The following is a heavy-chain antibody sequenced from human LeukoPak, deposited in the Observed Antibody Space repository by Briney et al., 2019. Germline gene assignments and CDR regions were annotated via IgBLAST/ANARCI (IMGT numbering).Heavy chain of an antibody. J-gene: IGHJ4*02. CDR2: KWYDGSYK. D-gene: IGHD6-13*01. Sequence: GGSLRLSCAASGFTFINYGMPWVRQAPGKGLDWVAVKWYDGSYKCYADSAKGRFTISRDNSKNTLYLQMNSLRAEDTAIYYCAKVVQYTASTGTGLDYWGQGTLVTVSS. CDR3: AKVVQYTASTGTGLDY. CDR1: GFTFINYG. V-gene: IGHV3-33*06.